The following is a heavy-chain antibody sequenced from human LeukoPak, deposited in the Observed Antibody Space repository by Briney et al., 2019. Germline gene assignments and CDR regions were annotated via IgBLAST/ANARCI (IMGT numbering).Heavy chain of an antibody. Sequence: SETLSLTCTVSGYSISSGYYWGWIRQPPGKGLEWIGSIYHSGSTYYNPSLKSRVTISVDTSKNQFSLKLSSVTAADTALYYCARFLSVAGTFWGQGTLVTVSS. D-gene: IGHD6-19*01. CDR2: IYHSGST. CDR1: GYSISSGYY. J-gene: IGHJ4*02. V-gene: IGHV4-38-2*02. CDR3: ARFLSVAGTF.